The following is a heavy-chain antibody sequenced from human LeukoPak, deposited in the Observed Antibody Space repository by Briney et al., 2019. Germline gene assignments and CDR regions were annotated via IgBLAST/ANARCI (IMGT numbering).Heavy chain of an antibody. CDR3: ARAPYYDFWSGYYP. CDR2: IIPIFGTA. V-gene: IGHV1-69*13. Sequence: ASVNVSCKASGGTFSSYAISWVRQAPGQGLEWMGGIIPIFGTANYAQKFQGRVTSTADESTSTAYMELSSLRSEDTAVYYCARAPYYDFWSGYYPWGQGTLVTVSS. J-gene: IGHJ4*02. D-gene: IGHD3-3*01. CDR1: GGTFSSYA.